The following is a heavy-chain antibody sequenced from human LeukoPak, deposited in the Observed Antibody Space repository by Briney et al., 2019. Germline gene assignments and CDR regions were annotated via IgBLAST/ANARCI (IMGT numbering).Heavy chain of an antibody. Sequence: GASVKVSCKASGYTFTSYGISWVRQAPGQGLEWMGWISAYNGNTNYAQKLQGRVTMTTDTSTSTAYMELRSLRSDDTAVYYCARDQGYDILTGYSYYYYYGMDVWGQGTTVTVSS. CDR2: ISAYNGNT. CDR3: ARDQGYDILTGYSYYYYYGMDV. J-gene: IGHJ6*02. V-gene: IGHV1-18*01. CDR1: GYTFTSYG. D-gene: IGHD3-9*01.